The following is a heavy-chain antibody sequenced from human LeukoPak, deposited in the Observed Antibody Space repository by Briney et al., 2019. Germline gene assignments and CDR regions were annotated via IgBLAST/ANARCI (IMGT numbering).Heavy chain of an antibody. CDR3: ARWGEFSYGGWDY. D-gene: IGHD3-16*01. Sequence: PGGTLRLSCAASGFTFSSYGMSWVRQAPGKGLEWVSGISGSGGSTYYADSVKGRFIISRDNSKNTLYLQMNGLSTEDTAVYYCARWGEFSYGGWDYWGQGTLVTVSS. V-gene: IGHV3-23*01. J-gene: IGHJ4*02. CDR1: GFTFSSYG. CDR2: ISGSGGST.